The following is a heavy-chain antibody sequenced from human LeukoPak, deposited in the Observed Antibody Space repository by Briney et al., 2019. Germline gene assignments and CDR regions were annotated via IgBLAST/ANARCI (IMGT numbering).Heavy chain of an antibody. Sequence: ASVKVSCKASGYTFTHYGITWVRQAPGQGLEWMGWIGPHKGNADYAPRFQGRVTMTTETSTTTAYMELRSLNSDDTAVYYCARGGVVVVVASIRGNWLDPWGQGTLVTVSS. CDR3: ARGGVVVVVASIRGNWLDP. J-gene: IGHJ5*02. V-gene: IGHV1-18*01. CDR2: IGPHKGNA. D-gene: IGHD2-21*02. CDR1: GYTFTHYG.